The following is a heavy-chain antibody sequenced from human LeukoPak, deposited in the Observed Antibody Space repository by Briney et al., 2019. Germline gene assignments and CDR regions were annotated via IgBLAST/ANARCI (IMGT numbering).Heavy chain of an antibody. D-gene: IGHD6-13*01. V-gene: IGHV3-53*01. Sequence: GGSLRLSCAASGFTVSSNYMSWARQAPGKGLEWVSVIYSGGSTYYADSVKGRFTISRDNSKNTLYLQMNSLRADDTAVYYCARGFPGYCFDYWGQGTLVTVSS. J-gene: IGHJ4*02. CDR3: ARGFPGYCFDY. CDR2: IYSGGST. CDR1: GFTVSSNY.